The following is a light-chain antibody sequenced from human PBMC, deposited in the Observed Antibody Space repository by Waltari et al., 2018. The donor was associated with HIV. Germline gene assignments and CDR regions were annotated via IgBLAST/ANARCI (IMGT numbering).Light chain of an antibody. CDR3: QQYYSTPRT. J-gene: IGKJ4*01. V-gene: IGKV4-1*01. Sequence: DIVMTQSPDSLAVSLGERANINCKSSQSVLYSSNSKNYLAWYQQKPGQPPKLLIYWASTRESGVPDRFSGSGSGTDFTLTISSLQAEDVAVYYCQQYYSTPRTFGGGTKVEIK. CDR2: WAS. CDR1: QSVLYSSNSKNY.